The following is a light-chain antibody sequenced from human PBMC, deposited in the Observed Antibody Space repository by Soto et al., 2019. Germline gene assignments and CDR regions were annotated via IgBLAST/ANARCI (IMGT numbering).Light chain of an antibody. CDR2: EVS. J-gene: IGLJ1*01. Sequence: QSVLTQPASVSGSPGQSITISCTGTSSDVGAYNYVSWYQQHPGKAPKLMIYEVSNRPSGVSNRFSGSKSGNTASLTISGLQADDEAEYFCSSYAGTYFLYIFGSGTKVTVL. V-gene: IGLV2-14*01. CDR3: SSYAGTYFLYI. CDR1: SSDVGAYNY.